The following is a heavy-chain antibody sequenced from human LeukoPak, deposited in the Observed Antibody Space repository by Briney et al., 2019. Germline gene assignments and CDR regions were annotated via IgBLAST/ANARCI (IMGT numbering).Heavy chain of an antibody. J-gene: IGHJ4*02. CDR3: ARDRDYGSGIFDY. D-gene: IGHD3-10*01. V-gene: IGHV1-2*02. CDR1: GYTFTDYY. CDR2: INPNSGGT. Sequence: ASVKVSCKASGYTFTDYYMNWVRQAPGQGLEWMGWINPNSGGTNYAQKFQGRVTMTRDTSISTAYMELNRLRSDDTAVYYCARDRDYGSGIFDYWGQGTLVTVSS.